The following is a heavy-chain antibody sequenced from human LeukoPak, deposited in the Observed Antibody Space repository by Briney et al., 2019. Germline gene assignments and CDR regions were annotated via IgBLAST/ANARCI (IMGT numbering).Heavy chain of an antibody. CDR2: IYTSGST. CDR3: ARTGITYYYDSSGSDGYFDY. Sequence: PSQTLSLTCTVSGGSISSGSYYWSWIRQPAGKGLEWIGRIYTSGSTNYNPSLKSRVTISVDTSKNQFSLKLSSVTAADTAVYYCARTGITYYYDSSGSDGYFDYWGQGTLVTVSS. V-gene: IGHV4-61*02. CDR1: GGSISSGSYY. D-gene: IGHD3-22*01. J-gene: IGHJ4*02.